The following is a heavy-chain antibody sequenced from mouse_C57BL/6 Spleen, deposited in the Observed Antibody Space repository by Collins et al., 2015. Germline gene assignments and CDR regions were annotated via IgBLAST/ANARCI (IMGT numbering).Heavy chain of an antibody. J-gene: IGHJ1*03. Sequence: EVQLQQSGTDLVRPGASVKLSCTTSGFNIKDDYMHWVKQRPEQGLEWIGWIDPENGGTEYASKFQGKATLTADTSSNTAYLQLSSLTSEDTAVYYCTTGPLVYGSSPWHFDVWGTGTTVTVSS. V-gene: IGHV14-4*01. D-gene: IGHD1-1*01. CDR1: GFNIKDDY. CDR2: IDPENGGT. CDR3: TTGPLVYGSSPWHFDV.